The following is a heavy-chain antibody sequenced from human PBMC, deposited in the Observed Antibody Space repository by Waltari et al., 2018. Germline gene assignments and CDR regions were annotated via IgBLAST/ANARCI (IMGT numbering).Heavy chain of an antibody. D-gene: IGHD3-22*01. V-gene: IGHV2-26*01. J-gene: IGHJ6*03. CDR3: ARIRGYYDSSGYYMGYYYYMDV. Sequence: QVTLKESCPVLVKPTETLTLTCTVSGFSLSNARMGVSWIRQPPGKALEWLAHIFSNDEKSYSTSLKSRLTISKDTSKSQVVLTMTNMDPVDTATYYCARIRGYYDSSGYYMGYYYYMDVWGKGTTVTVSS. CDR2: IFSNDEK. CDR1: GFSLSNARMG.